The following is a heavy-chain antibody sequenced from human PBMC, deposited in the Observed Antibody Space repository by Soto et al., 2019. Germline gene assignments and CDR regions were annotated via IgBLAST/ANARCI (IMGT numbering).Heavy chain of an antibody. CDR3: ARPGGTAMVTPTFDX. CDR2: IIPVFATT. D-gene: IGHD5-18*01. J-gene: IGHJ4*02. CDR1: GGTFSRYA. V-gene: IGHV1-69*13. Sequence: ASVKVSCKASGGTFSRYAISWVRQAPGGGLEWMGGIIPVFATTNYAQKFQGRVTITADESTSTAYMELSSLRSEDTAVYYCARPGGTAMVTPTFDXWGQGNLVTV.